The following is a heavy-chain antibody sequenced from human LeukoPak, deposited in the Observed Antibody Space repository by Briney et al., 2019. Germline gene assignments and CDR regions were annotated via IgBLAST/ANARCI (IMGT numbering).Heavy chain of an antibody. D-gene: IGHD6-19*01. Sequence: RSETLSLTCTVSSDFFSSVTDYWAWIRQPPGKGLEWIASGDYSGGTYYNPSLESRVAISADMSKNQISLKLSSVTAADTALYYCARERGEEYSSGWYKTNFFDTWGQGTRVTVSS. CDR3: ARERGEEYSSGWYKTNFFDT. V-gene: IGHV4-39*07. CDR2: GDYSGGT. J-gene: IGHJ4*02. CDR1: SDFFSSVTDY.